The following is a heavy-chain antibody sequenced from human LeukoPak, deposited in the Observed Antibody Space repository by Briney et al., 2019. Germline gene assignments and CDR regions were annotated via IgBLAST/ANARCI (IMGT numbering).Heavy chain of an antibody. Sequence: GGSLRLSCTASGFRFSNYATNWVRQAPGKGLEWVSVISGGGSSTNYADSVKGRFTISRDNSKNTLYLQMNSLRAEDTAVYYCAKEGYCSSTSCYTFDYWGQGTLVTVSS. V-gene: IGHV3-23*01. J-gene: IGHJ4*02. CDR3: AKEGYCSSTSCYTFDY. CDR1: GFRFSNYA. CDR2: ISGGGSST. D-gene: IGHD2-2*02.